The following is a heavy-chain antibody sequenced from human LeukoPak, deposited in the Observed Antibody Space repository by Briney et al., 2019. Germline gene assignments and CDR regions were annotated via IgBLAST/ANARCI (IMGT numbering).Heavy chain of an antibody. J-gene: IGHJ4*02. D-gene: IGHD6-13*01. CDR1: GGSISSYY. CDR3: ARQRYGSTWYNYSFDS. CDR2: IYYGGST. Sequence: SETLSLTCTVSGGSISSYYSRWIRQPPGKRLEWIGHIYYGGSTNYNPSLKSRPTISVDPSKNQFSLKLSSVTAADTAVYYCARQRYGSTWYNYSFDSWGQGNLVTVSS. V-gene: IGHV4-59*01.